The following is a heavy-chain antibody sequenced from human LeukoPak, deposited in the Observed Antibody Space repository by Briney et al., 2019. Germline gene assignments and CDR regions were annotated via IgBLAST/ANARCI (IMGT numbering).Heavy chain of an antibody. CDR2: ISYDGSNK. CDR1: GFTFSSYA. CDR3: ASVPPDYGDFTMWFDY. Sequence: GRSLRLSCAASGFTFSSYAMHWVRQAPGKGLEWVAVISYDGSNKYYADSVKGRFTISRDNSKNTLYLQMNSLRAEDTAVYYCASVPPDYGDFTMWFDYWGQGTLVTVSS. J-gene: IGHJ4*02. D-gene: IGHD4-17*01. V-gene: IGHV3-30-3*01.